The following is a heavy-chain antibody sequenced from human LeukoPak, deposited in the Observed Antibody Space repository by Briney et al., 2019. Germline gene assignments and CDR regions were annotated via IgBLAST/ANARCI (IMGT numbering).Heavy chain of an antibody. V-gene: IGHV3-30*18. Sequence: GGSLRLSCAASGFTFSSYGMHWVRQAPGKGLEGVAVISYDGSNKYYADSVKGRFTISRDNSKNTLYLQMNSLRAEDTAVYYCAKVRGDIVVVPAAISDGMDVWGQGTTVTVSS. D-gene: IGHD2-2*02. CDR1: GFTFSSYG. J-gene: IGHJ6*02. CDR3: AKVRGDIVVVPAAISDGMDV. CDR2: ISYDGSNK.